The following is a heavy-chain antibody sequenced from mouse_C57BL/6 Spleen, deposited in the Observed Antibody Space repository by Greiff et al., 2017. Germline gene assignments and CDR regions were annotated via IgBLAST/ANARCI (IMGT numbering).Heavy chain of an antibody. V-gene: IGHV1-64*01. D-gene: IGHD2-4*01. CDR3: ARGGFGDYAWFAY. J-gene: IGHJ3*01. CDR2: IHPNSGST. Sequence: VQLQQSGAELVKPGASVKLSCKASGYTFTSYWMHWVKQRPGQGLEWIGMIHPNSGSTNYNEKFKSKATLTVDKSSSTAYMQLSSLTSEDSAVYYCARGGFGDYAWFAYWGQGTLVTVSA. CDR1: GYTFTSYW.